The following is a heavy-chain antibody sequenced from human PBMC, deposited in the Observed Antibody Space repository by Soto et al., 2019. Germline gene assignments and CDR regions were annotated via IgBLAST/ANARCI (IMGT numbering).Heavy chain of an antibody. V-gene: IGHV3-30*18. D-gene: IGHD3-22*01. CDR3: AKDTYYYDRSGYYTYDH. CDR1: GFTFSSYG. CDR2: VSYDGSNK. Sequence: PGGSLRLSCAASGFTFSSYGVHWVRQAPGKGLEWVASVSYDGSNKHYGDSVKGRFTISRDNSRNTLDLQMNSLRAEDTAVYYCAKDTYYYDRSGYYTYDHWGQGTLVTVSS. J-gene: IGHJ4*02.